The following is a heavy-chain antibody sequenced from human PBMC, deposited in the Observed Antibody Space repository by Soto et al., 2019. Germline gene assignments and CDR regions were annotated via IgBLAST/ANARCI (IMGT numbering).Heavy chain of an antibody. V-gene: IGHV1-69*01. CDR3: ARGWGYDSNDYYYAY. D-gene: IGHD3-22*01. Sequence: QVQLVQSGAEVRKPGSSVKVSCKASGGTFSRHAISWVRQAPGQGLEWMGGIIPIFGTANHAQKLQGRVTITADESTSTVYMEWSSLRSEDTAMYYCARGWGYDSNDYYYAYWGQGTLVIVSS. CDR2: IIPIFGTA. CDR1: GGTFSRHA. J-gene: IGHJ4*02.